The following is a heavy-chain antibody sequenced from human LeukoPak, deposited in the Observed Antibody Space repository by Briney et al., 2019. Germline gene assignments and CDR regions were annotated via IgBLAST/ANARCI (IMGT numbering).Heavy chain of an antibody. CDR1: GGSISSYY. D-gene: IGHD5-18*01. V-gene: IGHV4-4*07. CDR2: IYTSGST. Sequence: SETLSLTCTVSGGSISSYYWSWIRQPAGKGLEWIGRIYTSGSTNYNPSLKSRVTMSVDTSKNQFSLKLSSVTAADTAVYYCARDGPQLWSPHHDAFDIWGQGTMVTVSS. CDR3: ARDGPQLWSPHHDAFDI. J-gene: IGHJ3*02.